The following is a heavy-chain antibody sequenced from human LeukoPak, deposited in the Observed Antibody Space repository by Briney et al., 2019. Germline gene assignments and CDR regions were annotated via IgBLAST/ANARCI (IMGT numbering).Heavy chain of an antibody. CDR2: IYYSGST. V-gene: IGHV4-59*12. J-gene: IGHJ6*03. CDR3: ARDSDSGSYYYYYYYMDV. CDR1: GGSISSYY. D-gene: IGHD3-10*01. Sequence: SETLSLTCTVSGGSISSYYWSWFRQPPGRGLEWIGYIYYSGSTNYNPSLKSRVTISVDTSKNQFSLKLSSVTAADTAVYYCARDSDSGSYYYYYYYMDVWGKGTTVTISS.